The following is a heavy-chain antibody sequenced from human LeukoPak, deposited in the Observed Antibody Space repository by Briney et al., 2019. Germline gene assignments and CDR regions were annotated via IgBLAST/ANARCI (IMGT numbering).Heavy chain of an antibody. Sequence: GASVKVSCKVSGYTLTELSMHWVRQAPGKGLEWMGGFDPEDGETIYAQKFQGRVTMTEDTSTDTAYMELSSLRSEDTAVYYCATVPPDPYSSGWYTFDYWGQGTLVTVSS. V-gene: IGHV1-24*01. J-gene: IGHJ4*02. D-gene: IGHD6-19*01. CDR1: GYTLTELS. CDR3: ATVPPDPYSSGWYTFDY. CDR2: FDPEDGET.